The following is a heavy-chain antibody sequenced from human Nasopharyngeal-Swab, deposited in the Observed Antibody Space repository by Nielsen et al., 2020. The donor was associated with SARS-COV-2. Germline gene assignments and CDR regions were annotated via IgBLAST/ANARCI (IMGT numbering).Heavy chain of an antibody. CDR1: GFTFTLYA. J-gene: IGHJ4*02. CDR3: AHSAVAAYY. V-gene: IGHV3-23*01. CDR2: ISGSGGST. Sequence: GESLKISCAASGFTFTLYAMSWVRQAPGKGLEWVSAISGSGGSTYYADSVKGRFTISRDNSKNTLYLQMNSLRAEDTAVYYCAHSAVAAYYWGQGTLVTVSS. D-gene: IGHD6-19*01.